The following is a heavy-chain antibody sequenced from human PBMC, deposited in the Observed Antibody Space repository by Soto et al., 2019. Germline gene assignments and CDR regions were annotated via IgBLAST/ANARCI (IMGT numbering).Heavy chain of an antibody. J-gene: IGHJ6*02. D-gene: IGHD3-16*01. Sequence: PGGSLRLSCVASGFTFSSFSMNWVRQAPGKGLEWVSAISGSGGSTHYADSVKGRFTISRDNSKNTLYLQMNSLRAEDTAVYYCARELPSYETHYYGMDVWGQGTTVTVSS. CDR2: ISGSGGST. CDR3: ARELPSYETHYYGMDV. V-gene: IGHV3-23*01. CDR1: GFTFSSFS.